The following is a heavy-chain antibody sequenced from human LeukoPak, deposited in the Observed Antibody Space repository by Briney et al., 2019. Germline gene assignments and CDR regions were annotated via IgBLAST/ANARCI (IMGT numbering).Heavy chain of an antibody. J-gene: IGHJ6*02. CDR3: TTDEAEYYDFWSGYYTSYYGMDV. V-gene: IGHV3-15*07. Sequence: PGGSLRLSCAASGFTFSNAWMNWVRQAPGKGLEWVGRIKSKTDGGTTDYAAPVKGRFTISRDDSKNTLYLQMNSLKTEDTAVCYCTTDEAEYYDFWSGYYTSYYGMDVWGQGTTVTVSS. CDR2: IKSKTDGGTT. D-gene: IGHD3-3*01. CDR1: GFTFSNAW.